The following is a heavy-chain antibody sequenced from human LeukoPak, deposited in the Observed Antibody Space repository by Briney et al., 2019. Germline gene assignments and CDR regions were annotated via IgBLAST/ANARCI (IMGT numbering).Heavy chain of an antibody. J-gene: IGHJ6*03. D-gene: IGHD5-18*01. CDR1: GYTFTGYY. CDR2: IIPIFGTA. V-gene: IGHV1-69*06. CDR3: ARGLQLYYYYYMDV. Sequence: SVKVSCKASGYTFTGYYMHWVRQAPGQGLEWMGGIIPIFGTANYAQKFQGRVTITADKSTSTAYMELSSLRSEDTAVYYCARGLQLYYYYYMDVWGKGTTVTVSS.